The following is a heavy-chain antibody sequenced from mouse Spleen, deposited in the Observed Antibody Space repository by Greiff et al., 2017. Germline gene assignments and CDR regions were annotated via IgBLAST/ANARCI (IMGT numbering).Heavy chain of an antibody. V-gene: IGHV5-6*01. D-gene: IGHD2-4*01. CDR2: ISSGGSYT. CDR3: ARQGDDYDGGYFDY. CDR1: GFTFSSYG. J-gene: IGHJ2*01. Sequence: EVKVVESGGDLVKPGGSLKLSCAASGFTFSSYGMSWVRQTPDKRLEWVATISSGGSYTYYPDSVKGRFTISRDNAKNTLYLQMSSLKSEDTAMYYCARQGDDYDGGYFDYWGQGTTLTVSS.